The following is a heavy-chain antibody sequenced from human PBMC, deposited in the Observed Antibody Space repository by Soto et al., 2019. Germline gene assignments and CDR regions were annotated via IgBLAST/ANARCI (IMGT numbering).Heavy chain of an antibody. CDR1: GYTFTSYG. V-gene: IGHV1-18*01. J-gene: IGHJ1*01. CDR3: VGDKGYVWVGHYGY. Sequence: QVQLVQSGAEVKKPGPSVKVSCKASGYTFTSYGISWVRQAPGQGLEWMGWISAYNCKTNYAPKLQGRVTMTTDRSTSKAYMELRSLRSDETDVHYCVGDKGYVWVGHYGYWGQGSLVTVSS. CDR2: ISAYNCKT. D-gene: IGHD3-3*01.